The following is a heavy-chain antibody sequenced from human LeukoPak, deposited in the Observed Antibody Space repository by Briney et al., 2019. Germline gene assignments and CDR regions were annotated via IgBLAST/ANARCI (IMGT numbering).Heavy chain of an antibody. D-gene: IGHD3-9*01. CDR2: INPNSGGT. Sequence: GVSVKVSCKASGYTFTGYYMHWVRQAPGQGLEWMGWINPNSGGTNYAQKFQGRVTMTRDTSISTAYMELSRLRSDDTAVYYCARPLLRYFDWFDPWGQGTLVTVSS. J-gene: IGHJ5*02. V-gene: IGHV1-2*02. CDR3: ARPLLRYFDWFDP. CDR1: GYTFTGYY.